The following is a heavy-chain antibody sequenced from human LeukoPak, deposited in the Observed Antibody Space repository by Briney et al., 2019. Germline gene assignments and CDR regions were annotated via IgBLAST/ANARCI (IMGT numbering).Heavy chain of an antibody. CDR2: ISYSGNT. CDR3: ARAREYSSSSGRAHYLDS. D-gene: IGHD6-6*01. J-gene: IGHJ4*02. V-gene: IGHV4-61*08. CDR1: GGSISSGGYY. Sequence: SETLSLTCTVSGGSISSGGYYWSWIRQPPGKGLEWIGFISYSGNTNYNPSLKSRVTISADTSKNQFSLKLSSVTAADTAVYSCARAREYSSSSGRAHYLDSWGQGTLVTVSS.